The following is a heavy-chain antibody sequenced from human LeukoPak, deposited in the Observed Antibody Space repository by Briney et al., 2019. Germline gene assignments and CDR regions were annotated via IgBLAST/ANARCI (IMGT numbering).Heavy chain of an antibody. CDR3: ARGGTICSGGDCYLNWLDP. J-gene: IGHJ5*02. D-gene: IGHD2-21*02. CDR2: INPNSGGT. Sequence: ASVKVSCKASGYTFSGYYMHWVRQAPGQGLEWMGWINPNSGGTNYAQKFQGRVTMTRDTSIGTAYMDLSRLTSDDTAFYYCARGGTICSGGDCYLNWLDPWGQGTLDTVSS. CDR1: GYTFSGYY. V-gene: IGHV1-2*02.